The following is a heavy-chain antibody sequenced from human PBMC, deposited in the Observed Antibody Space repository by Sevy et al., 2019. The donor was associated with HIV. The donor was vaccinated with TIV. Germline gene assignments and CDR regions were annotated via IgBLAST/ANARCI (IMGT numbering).Heavy chain of an antibody. CDR2: IDSDDGST. V-gene: IGHV3-74*01. D-gene: IGHD3-10*01. CDR1: GLTFSNYW. CDR3: ARQYHYGSGRIFYYGMDV. J-gene: IGHJ6*02. Sequence: GGSLRLSCAASGLTFSNYWMHWVRQDPGKGLVWVSGIDSDDGSTDYADSVKGRFTISRDNAKSTLFLQMNSLRAEDTAVYYCARQYHYGSGRIFYYGMDVWGQGTTVTVSS.